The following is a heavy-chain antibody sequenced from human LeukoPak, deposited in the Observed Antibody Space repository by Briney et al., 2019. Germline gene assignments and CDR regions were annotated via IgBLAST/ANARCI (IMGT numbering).Heavy chain of an antibody. J-gene: IGHJ6*03. D-gene: IGHD5-18*01. CDR3: ASRQPVDIVATSTWIQLWLHYYYYMDV. V-gene: IGHV3-48*03. CDR1: GFTFSSYE. CDR2: ISDSGRTI. Sequence: PGGSLRLSCAASGFTFSSYEMNWVRQAPGKGLEWVSYISDSGRTIKYADSVKGRFTMSRDNAKNSLYLQMNSLRAEDTAVYYCASRQPVDIVATSTWIQLWLHYYYYMDVWGKGTTVTVSS.